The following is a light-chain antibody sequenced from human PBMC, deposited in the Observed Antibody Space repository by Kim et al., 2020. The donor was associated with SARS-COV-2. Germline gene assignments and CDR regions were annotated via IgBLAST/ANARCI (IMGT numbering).Light chain of an antibody. CDR1: QSVLYSSNNKNY. V-gene: IGKV4-1*01. Sequence: TINCNSSQSVLYSSNNKNYLAWYQQKPGQPPKLLIYWASTRASGVPDRFSGSGSGTDFTLTISSLQTEDVAVYYCLRHYNTPPYTFGQGTKVDIK. CDR2: WAS. J-gene: IGKJ2*01. CDR3: LRHYNTPPYT.